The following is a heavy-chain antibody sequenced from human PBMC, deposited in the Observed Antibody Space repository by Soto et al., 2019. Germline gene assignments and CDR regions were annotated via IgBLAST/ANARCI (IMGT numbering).Heavy chain of an antibody. J-gene: IGHJ4*02. CDR2: ISSSSSTI. CDR3: AREFLRYFDS. V-gene: IGHV3-48*04. CDR1: GFTFSNYD. D-gene: IGHD3-9*01. Sequence: GGSLRLSCAAAGFTFSNYDMNWVRQAPGKGLEWVSYISSSSSTIYYADSVKGRFTISRDNAKNSLSLQMNSLRAEDTAVYYCAREFLRYFDSWGQGTLVTVSS.